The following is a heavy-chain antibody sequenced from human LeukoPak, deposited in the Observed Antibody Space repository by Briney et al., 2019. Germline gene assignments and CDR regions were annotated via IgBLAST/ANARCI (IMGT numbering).Heavy chain of an antibody. J-gene: IGHJ3*02. D-gene: IGHD3-10*01. CDR2: IKRDGSEK. CDR1: GFTFSSYW. V-gene: IGHV3-7*01. Sequence: GGSLRLFCAASGFTFSSYWMRWVRQAPGKGLEWVAYIKRDGSEKYYVDSVKGRFTISRDNAKNSLYLQMNSLRAEDTAVYYCARVGSGSGSWIQDALDIWGQGTMVTVSS. CDR3: ARVGSGSGSWIQDALDI.